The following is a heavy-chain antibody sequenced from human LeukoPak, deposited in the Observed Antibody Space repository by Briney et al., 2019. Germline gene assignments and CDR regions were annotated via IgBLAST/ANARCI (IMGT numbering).Heavy chain of an antibody. V-gene: IGHV3-23*01. CDR2: IRGST. CDR1: GCTFNNYA. CDR3: AKDLGGSTDY. Sequence: GASLRLSCAASGCTFNNYAMSWVRQAPGKGLEWVSLIRGSTYYADSVKGRFTISRDNSQNTLYLQMNSLRAEDTALYYCAKDLGGSTDYWGQGTLVTVSS. J-gene: IGHJ4*02. D-gene: IGHD5-12*01.